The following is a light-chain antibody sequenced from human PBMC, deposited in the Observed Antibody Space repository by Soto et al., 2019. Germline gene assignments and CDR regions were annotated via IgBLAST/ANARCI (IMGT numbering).Light chain of an antibody. V-gene: IGLV2-23*01. Sequence: QSVLTQPASGSGSPGQSITISCTGTSSDVGSYNLVSWYQQHPGKAPKLMIYEGSKRPSGVSNRFSGSKSGNTASLTISGLQAEDEADYYCCSYAGSSTLYVFGNGTKVTVL. CDR3: CSYAGSSTLYV. J-gene: IGLJ1*01. CDR2: EGS. CDR1: SSDVGSYNL.